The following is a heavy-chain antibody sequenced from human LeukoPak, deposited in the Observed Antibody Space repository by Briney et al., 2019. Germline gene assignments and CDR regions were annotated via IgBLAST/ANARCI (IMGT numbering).Heavy chain of an antibody. Sequence: ASVKVSCKASGYTFTSYDINWVRQATGQGLEWMGWMNPNSGNTGYTQKFQGRVTMTRDTSISTAYMELSRLRSDDTALYYCARRGWFGDNYYYYYMDVWGKGTTVTISS. J-gene: IGHJ6*03. CDR3: ARRGWFGDNYYYYYMDV. CDR2: MNPNSGNT. CDR1: GYTFTSYD. D-gene: IGHD3-10*01. V-gene: IGHV1-8*01.